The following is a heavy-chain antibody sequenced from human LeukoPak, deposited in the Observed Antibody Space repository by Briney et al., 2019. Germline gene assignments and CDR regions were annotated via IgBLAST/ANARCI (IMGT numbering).Heavy chain of an antibody. CDR1: GFTFSTYA. CDR2: ISRSGSTM. V-gene: IGHV3-48*01. Sequence: GGSLRLSCAASGFTFSTYAMNWVRQAPGKGLEWVSYISRSGSTMYYADSVKGRFTISRDNAKNSLYLQMNSLRAEDTAVYYCAKDRGIPGAFDIWGQGTMVTVSS. CDR3: AKDRGIPGAFDI. J-gene: IGHJ3*02. D-gene: IGHD3-10*01.